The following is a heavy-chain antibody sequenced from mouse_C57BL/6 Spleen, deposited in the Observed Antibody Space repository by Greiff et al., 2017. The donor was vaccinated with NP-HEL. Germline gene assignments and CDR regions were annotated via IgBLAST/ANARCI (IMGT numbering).Heavy chain of an antibody. J-gene: IGHJ3*01. CDR1: GYTFTSYW. CDR2: IDPSDSYT. Sequence: VQLQQFGAELVMPGASVKLSCKASGYTFTSYWMHWVKQRPGQGLEWIGEIDPSDSYTNYNQKFKGKSTLTVDKSSSTAYMQLSSLTSEDSAVYYCAAYYDYGAGFAYWGQGTLVTVSA. D-gene: IGHD2-4*01. CDR3: AAYYDYGAGFAY. V-gene: IGHV1-69*01.